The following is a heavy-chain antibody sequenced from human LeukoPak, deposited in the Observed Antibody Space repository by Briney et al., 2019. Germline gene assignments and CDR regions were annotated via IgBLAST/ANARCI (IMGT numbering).Heavy chain of an antibody. Sequence: PGGSLRLSCAASGFTFSNIGMHWVRQAPGKGLEWVAVVSRTGGTKYYGDSVQGRFTISRDNSKNTLYLQMNSLRAEDTAVYYCARFQGGYTAYDQFAAEPWGQGTLVTVSS. CDR3: ARFQGGYTAYDQFAAEP. J-gene: IGHJ5*02. CDR2: VSRTGGTK. CDR1: GFTFSNIG. V-gene: IGHV3-30*03. D-gene: IGHD5-12*01.